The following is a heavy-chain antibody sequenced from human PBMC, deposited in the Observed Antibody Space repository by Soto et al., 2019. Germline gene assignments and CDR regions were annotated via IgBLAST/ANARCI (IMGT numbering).Heavy chain of an antibody. D-gene: IGHD6-19*01. V-gene: IGHV1-2*04. CDR3: AREQWLAEASYYYYGMDV. J-gene: IGHJ6*02. CDR2: INANSGNT. Sequence: ASVKVSCKASGYTFTSYGISWVRQAPGQGLEWMGWINANSGNTNYAQKFQGWVTMTRDTSISTAYMELSRLRSDDTAVYYCAREQWLAEASYYYYGMDVWGQGTTVTVSS. CDR1: GYTFTSYG.